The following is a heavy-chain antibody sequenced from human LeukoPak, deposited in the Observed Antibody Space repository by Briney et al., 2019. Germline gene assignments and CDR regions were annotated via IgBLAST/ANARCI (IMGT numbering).Heavy chain of an antibody. Sequence: PSQTLSLTCTVSGVSISSGGYYWIWIRQPPGKALEWIGYIYYSGSPYYNPSLKSRVTISVDTYKHQFSLTLSSLAAADPAVYYCASSLGIQLWLRSPYYFDYGGQGTLVTVSS. V-gene: IGHV4-31*03. CDR2: IYYSGSP. CDR3: ASSLGIQLWLRSPYYFDY. D-gene: IGHD5-18*01. J-gene: IGHJ4*02. CDR1: GVSISSGGYY.